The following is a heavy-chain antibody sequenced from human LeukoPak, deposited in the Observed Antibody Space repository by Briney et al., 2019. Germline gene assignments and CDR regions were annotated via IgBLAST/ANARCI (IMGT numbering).Heavy chain of an antibody. Sequence: SETLSLTCAVSGESLSDYNWSWIRQSPGKGQEWIGEIDHTGSTNYNPSLKSRFTISVDTSRNQFSLNLTSVTAADTAVYYCARGGDFDIWGQGTMVTVSS. D-gene: IGHD4-17*01. V-gene: IGHV4-34*01. J-gene: IGHJ3*02. CDR1: GESLSDYN. CDR2: IDHTGST. CDR3: ARGGDFDI.